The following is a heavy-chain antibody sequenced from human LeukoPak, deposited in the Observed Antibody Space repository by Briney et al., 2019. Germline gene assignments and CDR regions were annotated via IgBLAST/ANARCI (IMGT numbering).Heavy chain of an antibody. D-gene: IGHD3-3*01. CDR1: GYSFTSYW. CDR2: IYPGDSDT. V-gene: IGHV5-51*01. J-gene: IGHJ4*02. Sequence: GESPKISCKGSGYSFTSYWIGWVRQMPGKGLEWMGIIYPGDSDTRYSTSFQGQVTISADKSISTAYLQWSILKASDTAMYYCARLDDFWSGYSNFDYWGQGTLVTVSS. CDR3: ARLDDFWSGYSNFDY.